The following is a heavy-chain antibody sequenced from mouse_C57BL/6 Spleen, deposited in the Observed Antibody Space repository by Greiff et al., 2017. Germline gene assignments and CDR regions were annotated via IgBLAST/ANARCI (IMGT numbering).Heavy chain of an antibody. D-gene: IGHD1-1*01. V-gene: IGHV1-62-2*01. CDR3: ARHEGSNYYGSSYLAWFAY. J-gene: IGHJ3*01. Sequence: QVQLQQSGAELVKPGASVKLSCKASGYTFTEYTIHWVKQRSGHGLEWIGWFYPGSGSIKYNEKFKDKATLTADKSSSTVYMELSRLTSEDSAVYFCARHEGSNYYGSSYLAWFAYWGQGTLVTVSA. CDR1: GYTFTEYT. CDR2: FYPGSGSI.